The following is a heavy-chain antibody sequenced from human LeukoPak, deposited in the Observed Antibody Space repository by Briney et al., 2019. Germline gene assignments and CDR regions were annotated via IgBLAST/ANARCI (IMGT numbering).Heavy chain of an antibody. CDR1: GFTVSSNY. V-gene: IGHV3-53*04. Sequence: GGSLRLSCAASGFTVSSNYMSWVRQAPGKGLGWVSAIYSGGSTYYADSVKGRFTISRHNSKNTLYLQMNSLRAEDTAVYYCARDLMSAYCSSTSCQNRYYYGMDVWGQGTTVTVSS. CDR2: IYSGGST. J-gene: IGHJ6*02. CDR3: ARDLMSAYCSSTSCQNRYYYGMDV. D-gene: IGHD2-2*01.